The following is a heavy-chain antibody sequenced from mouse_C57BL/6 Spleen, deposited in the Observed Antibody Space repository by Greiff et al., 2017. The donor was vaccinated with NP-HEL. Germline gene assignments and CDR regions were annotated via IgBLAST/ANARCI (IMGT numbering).Heavy chain of an antibody. D-gene: IGHD1-1*01. CDR1: GFTFSDYY. Sequence: DVKLVESEGGLVQPGSSMKLSCTASGFTFSDYYMAWVRQVPEKGLEWVANINYDGSSTYYLDSLKSRFIISRDNAKNILYLQMSSLKSEDTATYYCARVGVRYGSRDAMDYWGQGTSVTVSS. V-gene: IGHV5-16*01. J-gene: IGHJ4*01. CDR2: INYDGSST. CDR3: ARVGVRYGSRDAMDY.